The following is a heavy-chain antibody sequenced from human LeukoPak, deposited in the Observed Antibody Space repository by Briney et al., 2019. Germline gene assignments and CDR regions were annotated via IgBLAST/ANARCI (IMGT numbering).Heavy chain of an antibody. V-gene: IGHV3-23*01. Sequence: PGGSLRLSCAASGFTFSNYGMNWVRQAPGKGLEWVSAISDIGNTYYADSVKGRFTISRDNSKNTLFLRMNSLRAEDTAVYYCSTGRVAARPGYWGQGTLVTVSS. D-gene: IGHD6-6*01. CDR1: GFTFSNYG. CDR2: ISDIGNT. CDR3: STGRVAARPGY. J-gene: IGHJ4*02.